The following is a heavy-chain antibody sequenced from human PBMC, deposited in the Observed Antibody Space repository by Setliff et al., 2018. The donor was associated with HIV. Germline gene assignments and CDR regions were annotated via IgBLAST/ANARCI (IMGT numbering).Heavy chain of an antibody. CDR2: ISPYNGFR. V-gene: IGHV1-18*01. D-gene: IGHD6-19*01. J-gene: IGHJ6*03. CDR3: ASCMAGHYYYYMDV. Sequence: ASVKVSCKASGYTFTAYGIAWVRQAPGQGLEWMGWISPYNGFRNYAEKFQGRFTVTTDTSTSTTYMELRSLRSDDTAVYYCASCMAGHYYYYMDVWGKGTTVTVSS. CDR1: GYTFTAYG.